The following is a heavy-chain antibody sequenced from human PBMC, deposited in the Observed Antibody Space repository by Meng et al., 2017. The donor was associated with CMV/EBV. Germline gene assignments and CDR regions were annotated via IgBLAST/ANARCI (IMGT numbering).Heavy chain of an antibody. Sequence: SETLSLTCTVSGGSISSSSYYWGWFRPPPGQGREWFGSIYYSGSTYYNPSLRSRVTISVDTSKTQFSLKLSSVTAADTAVYFCARDRSGYGFWSGYYGYFDYWGQGTLVTVSS. CDR3: ARDRSGYGFWSGYYGYFDY. J-gene: IGHJ4*02. V-gene: IGHV4-39*07. D-gene: IGHD3-3*01. CDR2: IYYSGST. CDR1: GGSISSSSYY.